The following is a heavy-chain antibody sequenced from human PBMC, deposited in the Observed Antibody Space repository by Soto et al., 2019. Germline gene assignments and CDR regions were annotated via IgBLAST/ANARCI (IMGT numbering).Heavy chain of an antibody. D-gene: IGHD3-9*01. CDR3: TRHPYDILTGYYYYYYLAV. CDR2: IKSKTDGGTT. J-gene: IGHJ6*03. CDR1: GFTFSNAW. V-gene: IGHV3-15*01. Sequence: GGSLRLSCAASGFTFSNAWMSWVRQAPGKGLEWVGRIKSKTDGGTTDYAAPVKGRFTISRDDSKNTLYLQMNSLKTGDTAVYYCTRHPYDILTGYYYYYYLAVWGKGTTVTVS.